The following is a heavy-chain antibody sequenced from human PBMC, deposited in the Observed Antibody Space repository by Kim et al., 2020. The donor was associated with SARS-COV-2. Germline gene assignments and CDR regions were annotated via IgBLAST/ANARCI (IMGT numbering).Heavy chain of an antibody. J-gene: IGHJ4*02. V-gene: IGHV3-30*18. CDR2: ISYDGSNK. D-gene: IGHD6-19*01. CDR1: GFTFSSYG. Sequence: GGSLRLSCAASGFTFSSYGMHWVRQAPGKGLEWVAVISYDGSNKYYADSVKGRFTISRDNSKNTLYLQMNSLRAEDTAVYYCAKPGSYSSGWYVAFDYWGQGTLVTVSS. CDR3: AKPGSYSSGWYVAFDY.